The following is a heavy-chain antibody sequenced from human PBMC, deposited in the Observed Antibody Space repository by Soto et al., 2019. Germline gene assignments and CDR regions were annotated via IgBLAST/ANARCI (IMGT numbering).Heavy chain of an antibody. J-gene: IGHJ5*02. CDR1: GGSFSGYY. CDR2: INHSGST. Sequence: QVQLQQWGAGLLKPSETLSLTCAVYGGSFSGYYWSWIRQPPGKGLEWIGEINHSGSTNYNPSFKSRVTISVDTSKNQFSLKLSSVTAADTAVYYCARVGDDYSNYALDPWGQGTLVTVSS. CDR3: ARVGDDYSNYALDP. D-gene: IGHD4-4*01. V-gene: IGHV4-34*01.